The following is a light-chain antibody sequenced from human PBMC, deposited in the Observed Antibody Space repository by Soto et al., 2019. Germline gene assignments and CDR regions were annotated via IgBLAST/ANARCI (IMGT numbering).Light chain of an antibody. CDR3: SSFATSGTNVI. V-gene: IGLV2-14*01. J-gene: IGLJ2*01. CDR1: NNDIGAYPY. Sequence: QSVLTQPASVSGSPGQSITISCTGTNNDIGAYPYVSWYQQHPGTAPKLLIYEVDNRPSGISDRFSGSMSGNTASLTISGLQAEDESHYYCSSFATSGTNVIFGGGTKLTVL. CDR2: EVD.